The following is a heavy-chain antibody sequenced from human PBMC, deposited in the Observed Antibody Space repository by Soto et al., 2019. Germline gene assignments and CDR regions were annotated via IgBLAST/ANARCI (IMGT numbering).Heavy chain of an antibody. J-gene: IGHJ5*02. V-gene: IGHV3-23*01. Sequence: EVPLLESGGGLVRPGGSLRLSCAASRFTFSTYAMSWVRQAPGKGLEWVSDISGSGGNTYYADSVKGRFTISRDNSKNTLYLQMNSLRAEDTAVYYCAKSAMVRGGGWFDPWGQGTLVTVSS. CDR1: RFTFSTYA. CDR3: AKSAMVRGGGWFDP. CDR2: ISGSGGNT. D-gene: IGHD3-10*01.